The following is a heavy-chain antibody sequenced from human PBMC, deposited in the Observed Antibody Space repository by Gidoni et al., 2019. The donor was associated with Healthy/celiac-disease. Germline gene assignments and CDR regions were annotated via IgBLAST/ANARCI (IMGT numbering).Heavy chain of an antibody. Sequence: QVQLQESGPGLVKPSQTLSLTCTVPGGSNSSGSYYWSWIRQPTGKGLEWIGRIYTSGSTNYSPSLKSRVTISVDTSKNQFSLKLSSVTAADTAVYYCAYTGYYDFWSGYYPSPHYYFDYWGQGTLVTVSS. CDR3: AYTGYYDFWSGYYPSPHYYFDY. J-gene: IGHJ4*02. V-gene: IGHV4-61*02. CDR1: GGSNSSGSYY. CDR2: IYTSGST. D-gene: IGHD3-3*01.